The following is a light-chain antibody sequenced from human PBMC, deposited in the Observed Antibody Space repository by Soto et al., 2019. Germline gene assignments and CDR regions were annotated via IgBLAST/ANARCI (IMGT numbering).Light chain of an antibody. J-gene: IGKJ2*01. CDR1: QSLLHSNGHKN. CDR3: MQALQTPYT. V-gene: IGKV2-28*01. CDR2: LGS. Sequence: DMVMPQSPLSLPVTPGEPASISCRSSQSLLHSNGHKNLDWYLQKPGQSQQLLIYLGSNRASGVPDRFSGSGSGTDLTLKISRVEAEDVGVYYCMQALQTPYTFGQGTKLEIK.